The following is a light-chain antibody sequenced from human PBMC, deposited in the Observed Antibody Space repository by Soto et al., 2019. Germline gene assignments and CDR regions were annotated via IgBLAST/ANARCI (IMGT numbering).Light chain of an antibody. V-gene: IGKV1-27*01. CDR3: QKYNGAPRT. CDR2: GAS. Sequence: DLQMTQSPSSLSASVGDRFTITCRASQGISYHVAWYQQKPWTVPKLLIYGASTLQSGVPSRFSGSGSGTDSTLTISSLQPEDFATYYCQKYNGAPRTFGQGTTGDIK. J-gene: IGKJ1*01. CDR1: QGISYH.